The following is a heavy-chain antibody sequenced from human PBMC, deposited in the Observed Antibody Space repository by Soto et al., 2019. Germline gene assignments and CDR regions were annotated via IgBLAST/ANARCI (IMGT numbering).Heavy chain of an antibody. D-gene: IGHD2-2*01. Sequence: LRLSCAASGFTFSSYWMHWVRQAPGKGLVWVSRVSTDGRTTNYADPVKGRFTISRDNAKNTVYLQMNSLRAEDMGVYYCARGGSTSPNGMDVWGHGTTVTVSS. CDR2: VSTDGRTT. CDR1: GFTFSSYW. CDR3: ARGGSTSPNGMDV. J-gene: IGHJ6*02. V-gene: IGHV3-74*01.